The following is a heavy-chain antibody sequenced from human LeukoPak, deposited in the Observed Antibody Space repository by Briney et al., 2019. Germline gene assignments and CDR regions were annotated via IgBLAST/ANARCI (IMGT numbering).Heavy chain of an antibody. CDR2: ISGSNSST. CDR1: GFTFSSYA. J-gene: IGHJ6*02. CDR3: AKARYQRYYYGMDV. Sequence: GGSLRLSCAASGFTFSSYAMGWVRQAPGKGLEWVSIISGSNSSTYYADSVKGRFTISRDNSKNTLYLQMNSLRAEDTAVYYCAKARYQRYYYGMDVWGQGTTVTVSS. D-gene: IGHD3-9*01. V-gene: IGHV3-23*01.